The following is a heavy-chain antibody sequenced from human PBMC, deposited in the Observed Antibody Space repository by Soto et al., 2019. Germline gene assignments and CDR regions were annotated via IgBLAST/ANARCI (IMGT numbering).Heavy chain of an antibody. CDR1: GGSISSGGYY. CDR2: IYYSGST. CDR3: ARDIGTYYYDSSGYYYENWFDP. J-gene: IGHJ5*02. V-gene: IGHV4-31*03. Sequence: SETLSLTCTVSGGSISSGGYYWSWIRQHPGKGLEWIGYIYYSGSTYYNPSLKSRVTISVDTSKNQFSLKLSSVTAADSAVYYCARDIGTYYYDSSGYYYENWFDPWGQGTLVTVSS. D-gene: IGHD3-22*01.